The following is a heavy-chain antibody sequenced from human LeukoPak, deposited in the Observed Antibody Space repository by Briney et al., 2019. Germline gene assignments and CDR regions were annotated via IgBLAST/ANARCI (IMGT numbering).Heavy chain of an antibody. CDR2: IYYSGST. D-gene: IGHD3-22*01. CDR1: GGSISSYY. V-gene: IGHV4-59*08. CDR3: ARHDDSSGYLSFYFDY. J-gene: IGHJ4*02. Sequence: PSETLSLTCTVSGGSISSYYWSWIRQPPGKGLEWIGSIYYSGSTNYNPSLKSRVTISVDTSKNQFSLKLSSVTAADTAVYYCARHDDSSGYLSFYFDYWGQGTLVTVSS.